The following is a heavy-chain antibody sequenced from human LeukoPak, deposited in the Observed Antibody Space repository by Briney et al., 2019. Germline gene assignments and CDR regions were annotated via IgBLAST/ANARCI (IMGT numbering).Heavy chain of an antibody. CDR2: ITSSGRYI. CDR3: ARLITSPYYFDY. D-gene: IGHD3-3*01. V-gene: IGHV3-21*03. CDR1: GFTFSSYS. Sequence: GGSLRLSCAASGFTFSSYSLNWVRQAPGKGLEWVSSITSSGRYIYYADSVKGRFTISRDNAKNSLYLQMNSLRAEDSAVYYCARLITSPYYFDYWGQGTLVTVSS. J-gene: IGHJ4*02.